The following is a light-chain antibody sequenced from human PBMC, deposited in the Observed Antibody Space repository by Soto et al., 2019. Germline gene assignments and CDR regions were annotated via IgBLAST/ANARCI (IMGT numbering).Light chain of an antibody. V-gene: IGKV1-9*01. CDR2: ADS. CDR1: QGIAAS. Sequence: DIQLTQSPSFLSASVGDRVTITCRASQGIAASLAWYQQKPGNPPRLLIYADSTLQSGVPSRFSGSGSGTRCTLTISSLEPEDFATYYCQQTMTYPRTFGGGTKVEMK. CDR3: QQTMTYPRT. J-gene: IGKJ4*01.